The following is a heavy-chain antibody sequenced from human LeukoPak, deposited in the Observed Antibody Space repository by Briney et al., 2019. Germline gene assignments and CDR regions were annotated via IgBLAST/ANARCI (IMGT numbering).Heavy chain of an antibody. V-gene: IGHV4-59*01. Sequence: SETLSLACTISGGSISSYYWSWIRQPPGKGLEWIGYIYYSGSTNYKPSLKSRVTISVDTSKNQFSLKLSSVTAADTAVYYCARGGYYGSGNDFRFDPWGQGTLVTVSS. D-gene: IGHD3-10*01. CDR3: ARGGYYGSGNDFRFDP. J-gene: IGHJ5*02. CDR2: IYYSGST. CDR1: GGSISSYY.